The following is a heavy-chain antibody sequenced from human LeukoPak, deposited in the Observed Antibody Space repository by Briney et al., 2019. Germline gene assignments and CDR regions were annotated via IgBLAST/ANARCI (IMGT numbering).Heavy chain of an antibody. V-gene: IGHV4-59*01. Sequence: SETLSLTCTVSGGSISSYYWSWIRQPPGKGLEWIAYIYYSGSTNYNPSLKSRVTISVDTSTNQFSLKLSSVTAADTAVYYCARRYCSSTSCYEANWFDPWSQGTLVTVSS. CDR1: GGSISSYY. CDR3: ARRYCSSTSCYEANWFDP. CDR2: IYYSGST. J-gene: IGHJ5*02. D-gene: IGHD2-2*01.